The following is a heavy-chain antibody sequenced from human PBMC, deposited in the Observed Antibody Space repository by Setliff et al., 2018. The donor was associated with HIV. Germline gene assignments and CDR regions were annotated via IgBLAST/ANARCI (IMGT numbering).Heavy chain of an antibody. J-gene: IGHJ4*02. Sequence: ASVKVSFKSSGYTFTDYFMHWVRQAPGQGLEWMGWISPDNANTRISQRFRGSVTMTRDRSINTAYMEFSGLTSDDTAVYYCARQLSNSFDYWGQGTLVTVSS. CDR2: ISPDNANT. D-gene: IGHD1-1*01. CDR1: GYTFTDYF. V-gene: IGHV1-2*02. CDR3: ARQLSNSFDY.